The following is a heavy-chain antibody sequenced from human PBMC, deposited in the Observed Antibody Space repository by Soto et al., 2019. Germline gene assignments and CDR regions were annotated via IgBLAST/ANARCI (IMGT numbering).Heavy chain of an antibody. CDR3: ARGQSQFGQPHNWLAP. CDR1: GGSFSGYY. J-gene: IGHJ5*02. D-gene: IGHD3-10*01. CDR2: INHSGST. V-gene: IGHV4-34*01. Sequence: SATLSLTCAVYGGSFSGYYWSWIRQRPGKGLEWIGEINHSGSTNYSPSLYNPSLKSRVTISLDTSKNQFSLKLNSVTAAATAVYYCARGQSQFGQPHNWLAPSAQGTLVPVSS.